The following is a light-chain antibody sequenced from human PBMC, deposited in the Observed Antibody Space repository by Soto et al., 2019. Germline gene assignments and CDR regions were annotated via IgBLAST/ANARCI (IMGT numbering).Light chain of an antibody. Sequence: DIQMTQSPSSLSASVGDRVTITCRASQGISNYLAWYQQKPGKVTKLLIYAASTFQSGVPSRFSGSGSGPDVTRTIISLQPEDVATYYCQKYNSAPWTFGQGAKVVIK. J-gene: IGKJ1*01. V-gene: IGKV1-27*01. CDR1: QGISNY. CDR2: AAS. CDR3: QKYNSAPWT.